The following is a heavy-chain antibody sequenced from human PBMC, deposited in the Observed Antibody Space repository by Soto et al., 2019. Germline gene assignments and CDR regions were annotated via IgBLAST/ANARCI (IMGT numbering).Heavy chain of an antibody. CDR2: ISAHNGNT. Sequence: QVHLVQSGAEVKKPGASVKVSCKASGYTFTSYGITWVRQAPGQGLEWMGWISAHNGNTDYAQELQGRVIVTRDTSTSTAYMELRCLRSDGTAVYYCARGRYGDYWGQGALVTVSS. V-gene: IGHV1-18*01. CDR3: ARGRYGDY. D-gene: IGHD1-1*01. CDR1: GYTFTSYG. J-gene: IGHJ4*02.